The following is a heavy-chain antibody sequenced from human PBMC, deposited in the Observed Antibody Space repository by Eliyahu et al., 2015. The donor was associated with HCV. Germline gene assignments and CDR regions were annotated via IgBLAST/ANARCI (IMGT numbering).Heavy chain of an antibody. CDR1: GFXFXSYX. V-gene: IGHV3-48*01. Sequence: EVQLVESGGGLVQPGGSLRLSCAASGFXFXSYXMNWVRQAPGKGLGWVSYISSSSSTIYYADSVKGRFTISRDNXKNSLYLQMNSLRAEDTAVYYCARDPGGSLTFGGVIVAGHDYWGQGTLVTVSS. D-gene: IGHD3-16*02. CDR3: ARDPGGSLTFGGVIVAGHDY. J-gene: IGHJ4*02. CDR2: ISSSSSTI.